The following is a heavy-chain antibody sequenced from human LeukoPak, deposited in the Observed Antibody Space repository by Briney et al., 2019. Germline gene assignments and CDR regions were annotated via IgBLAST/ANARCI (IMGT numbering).Heavy chain of an antibody. V-gene: IGHV4-34*01. J-gene: IGHJ4*02. Sequence: NASETLPLTCAVYGGSFSGYYWSWIRQPPGKGLEWIGEINHSGSTNYNPSLKSRVTISVDTSKNQFSLKLSSVTAADTAVYYCARGDFFDYWGQGTLVTVSS. CDR3: ARGDFFDY. CDR1: GGSFSGYY. CDR2: INHSGST.